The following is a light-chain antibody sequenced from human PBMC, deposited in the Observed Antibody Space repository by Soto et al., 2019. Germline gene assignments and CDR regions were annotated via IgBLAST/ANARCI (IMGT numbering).Light chain of an antibody. CDR1: RSNIGAGYD. J-gene: IGLJ2*01. CDR3: QSYDSSLREV. Sequence: QSVLTQPPSVSGAPGQRVTISCTGSRSNIGAGYDVHWYQQLPGTAPKLLIFGNINRPSGVPDRFSGSKSGTSASLAITGLQAEDEADYYCQSYDSSLREVFGGGTKLTVL. V-gene: IGLV1-40*01. CDR2: GNI.